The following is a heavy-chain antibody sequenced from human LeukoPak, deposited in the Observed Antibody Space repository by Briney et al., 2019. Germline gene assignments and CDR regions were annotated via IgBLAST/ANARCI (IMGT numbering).Heavy chain of an antibody. CDR1: GITLSNYG. CDR2: IGDSGGST. Sequence: GGSLRLSCAVSGITLSNYGMTWVRQAPGKGLEWVAGIGDSGGSTNYADSVKGRFTISRDNSKNTLYLQMNSLRAEDTAMYFCAKRGVVIRVILVGFHKEAYYFDSWGQGALVTVSS. V-gene: IGHV3-23*01. CDR3: AKRGVVIRVILVGFHKEAYYFDS. J-gene: IGHJ4*02. D-gene: IGHD3-22*01.